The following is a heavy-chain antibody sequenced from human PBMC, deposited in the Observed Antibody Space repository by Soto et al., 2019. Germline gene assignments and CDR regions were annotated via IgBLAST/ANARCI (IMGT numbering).Heavy chain of an antibody. CDR2: INHSGST. J-gene: IGHJ6*02. CDR1: GGSFSGYY. Sequence: SETLSLTCAVYGGSFSGYYWSWIRQPPGKGLEWIGEINHSGSTNYNPSLKSRVTISVDTSKNQFSLKLSSVTAADTAVYYCARGFGSGYENYYYYYGMDVWGQGTTVTVSS. CDR3: ARGFGSGYENYYYYYGMDV. D-gene: IGHD5-12*01. V-gene: IGHV4-34*01.